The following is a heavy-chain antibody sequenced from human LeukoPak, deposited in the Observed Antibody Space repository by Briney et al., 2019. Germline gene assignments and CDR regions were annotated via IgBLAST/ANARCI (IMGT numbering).Heavy chain of an antibody. D-gene: IGHD3-3*01. Sequence: SETLSLTCAVYGGSFSGYYWSWIRQPPGKGLEWIGEINHSGSTNYNPSLKSRVTISVDTSKNQFPLKLSSVTAADTAVYYCARMDFGVVNYYYYGMDVWGQGTTVTVSS. CDR1: GGSFSGYY. V-gene: IGHV4-34*01. J-gene: IGHJ6*02. CDR3: ARMDFGVVNYYYYGMDV. CDR2: INHSGST.